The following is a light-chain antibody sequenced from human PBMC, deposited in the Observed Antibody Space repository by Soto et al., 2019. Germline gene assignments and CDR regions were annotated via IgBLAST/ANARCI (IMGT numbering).Light chain of an antibody. CDR3: CSYAGSSTYYV. CDR1: SSDVGSYNL. CDR2: EVS. J-gene: IGLJ1*01. Sequence: QSALTQPASVSGSPGESITISCTGTSSDVGSYNLVSWYQQHPGKAPKLMIYEVSKRPSGVSNRFSGSKSGNTASLTISGLQAEDEVDYYCCSYAGSSTYYVFGTGTKVTVL. V-gene: IGLV2-23*02.